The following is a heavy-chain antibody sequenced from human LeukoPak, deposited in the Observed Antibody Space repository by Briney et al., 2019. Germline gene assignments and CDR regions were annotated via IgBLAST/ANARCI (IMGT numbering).Heavy chain of an antibody. D-gene: IGHD3-10*01. J-gene: IGHJ4*02. Sequence: SETLSLTCAVYGGSSSGYYWSWIRQPPGKGLEWIGEINQSGSTNQNPSLKSRVTISIDTSKNQFSLKLSSVTAADTAVYYCARGYGSGSYFVYWGQETLVTVSS. CDR3: ARGYGSGSYFVY. CDR2: INQSGST. CDR1: GGSSSGYY. V-gene: IGHV4-34*01.